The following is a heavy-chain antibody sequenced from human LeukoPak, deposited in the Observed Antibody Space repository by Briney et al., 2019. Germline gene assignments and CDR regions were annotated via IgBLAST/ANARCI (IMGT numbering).Heavy chain of an antibody. Sequence: GGSLRLSCAASGFTFSSYSMNWVRQAPGKGLEWVSSISSSSSYIYYADSVKGRFTISRDNAKNSLYLQMNSLRAEDTAVYYCARVADYYCDSSGYQIIDYWGQGTLVTVSS. CDR1: GFTFSSYS. CDR2: ISSSSSYI. D-gene: IGHD3-22*01. J-gene: IGHJ4*02. V-gene: IGHV3-21*01. CDR3: ARVADYYCDSSGYQIIDY.